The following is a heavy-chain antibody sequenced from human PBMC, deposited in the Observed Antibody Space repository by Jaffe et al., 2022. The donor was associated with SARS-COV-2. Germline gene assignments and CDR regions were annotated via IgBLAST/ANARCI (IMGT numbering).Heavy chain of an antibody. Sequence: QVQLVESGGGVVQPGRSLRLSCAASGFTFSSYGMHWVRQAPGKGLEWVAVIWYDGSNKYYADSVKGRFTISRDNSKNTLYLQMNSLRAEDTAVYYCARDGPRAGGSYYYWGQGTLVTVSS. J-gene: IGHJ4*02. CDR1: GFTFSSYG. CDR2: IWYDGSNK. CDR3: ARDGPRAGGSYYY. V-gene: IGHV3-33*01. D-gene: IGHD1-26*01.